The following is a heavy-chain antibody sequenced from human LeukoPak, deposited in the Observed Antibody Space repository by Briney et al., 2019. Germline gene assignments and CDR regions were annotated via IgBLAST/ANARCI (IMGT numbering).Heavy chain of an antibody. CDR3: AKVPNWNYLWFDP. CDR2: ISASGDRT. D-gene: IGHD1-7*01. J-gene: IGHJ5*02. V-gene: IGHV3-23*01. Sequence: GSLRLSCAASGFTFSNYAMTWVRQAPGKGLEWVSSISASGDRTYYTESVKGRFTVSRDNSKNTLYLQMNSLRAEDTAVYYCAKVPNWNYLWFDPWGQGALVTVSS. CDR1: GFTFSNYA.